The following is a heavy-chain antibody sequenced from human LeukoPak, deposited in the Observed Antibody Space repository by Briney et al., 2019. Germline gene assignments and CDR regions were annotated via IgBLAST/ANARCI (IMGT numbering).Heavy chain of an antibody. V-gene: IGHV3-23*01. Sequence: PGGSLRLSCAASGFTFSSYAMSWVRQAPGKGLEWVSAISGSGGSTYYADSVKGRFTISRDNSKNTLYLQMNSLRAEDTAVYYCAKYSSGSALFSGFWFDPWGQGTLVTVSS. J-gene: IGHJ5*02. CDR3: AKYSSGSALFSGFWFDP. CDR1: GFTFSSYA. CDR2: ISGSGGST. D-gene: IGHD3-22*01.